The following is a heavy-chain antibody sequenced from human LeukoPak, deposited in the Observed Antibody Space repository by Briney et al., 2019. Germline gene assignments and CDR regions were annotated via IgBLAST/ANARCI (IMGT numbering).Heavy chain of an antibody. CDR2: IYYSVST. CDR3: ARDRGEDSSRVDY. CDR1: GGSISSYY. D-gene: IGHD6-13*01. Sequence: SETLSLTCTVSGGSISSYYWSWIRQPPGKGLEWIGYIYYSVSTNYNPSLKSRVTISVDTSKNQFSLKLSSVAAADTAVYYCARDRGEDSSRVDYWGQGTLVTVSS. J-gene: IGHJ4*02. V-gene: IGHV4-59*12.